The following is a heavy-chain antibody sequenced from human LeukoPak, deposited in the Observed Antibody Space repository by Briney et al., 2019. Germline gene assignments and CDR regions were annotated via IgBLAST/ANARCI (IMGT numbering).Heavy chain of an antibody. CDR2: IYPGDSDT. J-gene: IGHJ4*02. CDR1: GYTFTSFW. CDR3: ASRLSSTPLYDF. D-gene: IGHD2-2*01. V-gene: IGHV5-51*01. Sequence: GESLKISCKGSGYTFTSFWIGWVRQMPGKGLDWMGIIYPGDSDTRYSSSFQGQVTISADKTIRTAFLQWSSLNASNTAMYYCASRLSSTPLYDFWGQGTLVTVSS.